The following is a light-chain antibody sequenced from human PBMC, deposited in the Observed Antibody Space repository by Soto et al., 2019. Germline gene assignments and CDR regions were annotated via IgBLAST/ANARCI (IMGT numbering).Light chain of an antibody. CDR1: QSVRSY. Sequence: EIVLTQSPGTLSMSPGGGATLSCRASQSVRSYLAWFQQKLGQPPRLLIYDASKRATGIPARFSGSGSGTDFTLTINSLEPDDFAVYYCQQRSDWPITFGQGTRLEIK. J-gene: IGKJ5*01. CDR2: DAS. CDR3: QQRSDWPIT. V-gene: IGKV3-11*01.